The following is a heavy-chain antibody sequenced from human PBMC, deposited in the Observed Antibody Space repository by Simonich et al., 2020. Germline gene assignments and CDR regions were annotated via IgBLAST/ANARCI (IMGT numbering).Heavy chain of an antibody. CDR2: IKQDGSEK. J-gene: IGHJ2*01. Sequence: EVQLVESGGGLVQPGGSLRLSCAASGFTFSSYWMSWVRQAPGKGLEWGANIKQDGSEKYDVDSVKGRFTISRDNAKNSLYLQMNSLRAEDTAVYYCAREYSSSSDPYWYFDLWGRGTLVTVSS. CDR3: AREYSSSSDPYWYFDL. V-gene: IGHV3-7*01. D-gene: IGHD6-6*01. CDR1: GFTFSSYW.